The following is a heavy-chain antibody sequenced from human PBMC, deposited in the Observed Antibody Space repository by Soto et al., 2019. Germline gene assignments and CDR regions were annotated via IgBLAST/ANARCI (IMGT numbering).Heavy chain of an antibody. J-gene: IGHJ5*01. CDR1: GFALSDSA. CDR2: IKTRADNYAT. V-gene: IGHV3-73*02. D-gene: IGHD1-26*01. CDR3: TRLSGPELYWFDS. Sequence: EVQLVESGGGLVQPGGSLKISCAASGFALSDSAVHWVRQAPGKGLEWVGRIKTRADNYATVLAASVRGRFTIFRDDSSNTASLQMTSLRTEDTSVYFSTRLSGPELYWFDSWGQGTLLTVSS.